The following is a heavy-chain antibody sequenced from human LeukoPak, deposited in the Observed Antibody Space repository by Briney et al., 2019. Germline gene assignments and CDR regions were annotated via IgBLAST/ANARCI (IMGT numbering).Heavy chain of an antibody. CDR2: IYTGGHT. Sequence: GGSLRLSCAASGFTFSSYAMSWVRQAPGRGLEWVALIYTGGHTHYADFVKGRFTISRDNSRNIVNLQMNSLRAEDTAVYYCAREGRLGWNDVFGAFDIWGLGTMVTVSS. CDR3: AREGRLGWNDVFGAFDI. D-gene: IGHD1-1*01. V-gene: IGHV3-53*01. CDR1: GFTFSSYA. J-gene: IGHJ3*02.